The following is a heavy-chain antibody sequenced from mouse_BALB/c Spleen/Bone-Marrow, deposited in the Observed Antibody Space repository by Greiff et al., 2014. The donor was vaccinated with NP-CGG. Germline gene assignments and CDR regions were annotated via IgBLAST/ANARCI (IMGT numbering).Heavy chain of an antibody. CDR3: TRSTATFDY. D-gene: IGHD1-2*01. J-gene: IGHJ2*01. V-gene: IGHV1-80*01. CDR1: GYAFSAYW. CDR2: IYPGDGDT. Sequence: QVQLQQPGAELVRPGSSVKISCKASGYAFSAYWMNWVKQRPGQGLEWIGQIYPGDGDTNYNGKFKGKATLTADKSSSTAYMQLSSLTSEDSAAYFCTRSTATFDYWGQGTTLTVSS.